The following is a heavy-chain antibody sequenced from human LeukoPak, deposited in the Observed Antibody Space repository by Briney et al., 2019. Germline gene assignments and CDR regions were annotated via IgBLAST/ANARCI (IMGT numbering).Heavy chain of an antibody. J-gene: IGHJ4*02. D-gene: IGHD4-17*01. CDR3: ARGATVTGVGYFGY. V-gene: IGHV3-66*01. CDR2: IYSGGST. CDR1: GFTVSSNY. Sequence: GGSLRLSCAASGFTVSSNYMSWVRQAPGKGLEWVSVIYSGGSTYYADSVKGRFTISRDNSKNTLYLQMNSLRAEDTAVYYCARGATVTGVGYFGYWGQGTLVTVSS.